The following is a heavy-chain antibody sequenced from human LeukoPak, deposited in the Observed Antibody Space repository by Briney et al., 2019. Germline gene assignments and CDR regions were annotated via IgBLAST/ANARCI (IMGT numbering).Heavy chain of an antibody. Sequence: GRSLRLSCTPSGFNFDDHVMHWVRQAPGQGLEWVSGITSNSDNSGYGDPVKGRFTISRDNAKNSLYLQMNSLRVEDSAFYYCALLATTSAFDIWGQGTMVTVSS. D-gene: IGHD3-3*02. J-gene: IGHJ3*02. CDR2: ITSNSDNS. CDR3: ALLATTSAFDI. V-gene: IGHV3-9*01. CDR1: GFNFDDHV.